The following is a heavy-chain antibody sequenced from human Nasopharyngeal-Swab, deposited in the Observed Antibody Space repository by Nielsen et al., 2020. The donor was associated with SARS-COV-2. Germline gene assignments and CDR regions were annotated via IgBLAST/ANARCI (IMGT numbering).Heavy chain of an antibody. V-gene: IGHV3-74*01. CDR3: ARDFDKTGD. D-gene: IGHD7-27*01. J-gene: IGHJ4*02. CDR1: GFPFSDSW. CDR2: INSDGSRA. Sequence: GGSLRLSCAVSGFPFSDSWIHWVRQAPGKGLVWVARINSDGSRAGYADSVKGRFTVSRDNAKNTVFLQMNSLRAEDTAVYYCARDFDKTGDWGQGTLVTVSS.